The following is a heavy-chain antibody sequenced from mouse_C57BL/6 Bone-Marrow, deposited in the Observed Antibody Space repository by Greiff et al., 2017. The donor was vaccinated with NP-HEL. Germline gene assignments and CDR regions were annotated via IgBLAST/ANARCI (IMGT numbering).Heavy chain of an antibody. Sequence: QVQLQQSGAELVRPGTSVKMSCKASGYTFTNYWIGWAKQRPGHGLEWIGDIYPGGGYTNYNEKFKGKATLTADKSSSTAYMQFSSLTSEDSAIYYCAMFIYYYGSSGYFDVWGTGTTVTVSS. CDR2: IYPGGGYT. CDR1: GYTFTNYW. CDR3: AMFIYYYGSSGYFDV. J-gene: IGHJ1*03. V-gene: IGHV1-63*01. D-gene: IGHD1-1*01.